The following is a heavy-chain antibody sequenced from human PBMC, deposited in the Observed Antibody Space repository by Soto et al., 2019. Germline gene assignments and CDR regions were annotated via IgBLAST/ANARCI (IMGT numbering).Heavy chain of an antibody. V-gene: IGHV3-23*01. D-gene: IGHD2-2*01. CDR3: AKNSYIVVVPAANDY. Sequence: PGGSLRLSCAASGFTFSSYAMSWVRQAPGKGLEWVSAISGSGGSTYYADSVKGRFTISRDNSKNTLYLQMNSLRAEDTAVYYCAKNSYIVVVPAANDYWGQGTLVTVSS. CDR2: ISGSGGST. CDR1: GFTFSSYA. J-gene: IGHJ4*02.